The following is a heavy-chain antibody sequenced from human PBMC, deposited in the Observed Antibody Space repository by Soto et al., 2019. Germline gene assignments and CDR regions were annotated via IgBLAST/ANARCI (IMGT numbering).Heavy chain of an antibody. V-gene: IGHV5-51*03. CDR3: ARRVSTAWFFAF. CDR1: VYSFTSYW. D-gene: IGHD6-19*01. CDR2: IYPGDSDT. J-gene: IGHJ4*02. Sequence: GESLKISCKGSVYSFTSYWIGWVRQIPGKGLEWMWIIYPGDSDTRYSPSFQGQVAFSSDKSISTAYLHWRGLKASDTAIYYCARRVSTAWFFAFWGQGTVVTVSS.